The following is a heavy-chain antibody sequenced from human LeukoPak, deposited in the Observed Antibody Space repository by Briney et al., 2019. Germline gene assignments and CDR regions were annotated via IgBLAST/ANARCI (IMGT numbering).Heavy chain of an antibody. CDR1: GFTFSSYG. CDR2: ISSNGGST. J-gene: IGHJ4*02. Sequence: GGTLRLSCAASGFTFSSYGMHWVRQAPGKGLEYVSAISSNGGSTYYANSVKGRFTISRDNSKNTLYLQMGSLRAEDMAVYYCARTDSGSYGGVDYWGQGTLVTVSS. D-gene: IGHD1-26*01. V-gene: IGHV3-64*01. CDR3: ARTDSGSYGGVDY.